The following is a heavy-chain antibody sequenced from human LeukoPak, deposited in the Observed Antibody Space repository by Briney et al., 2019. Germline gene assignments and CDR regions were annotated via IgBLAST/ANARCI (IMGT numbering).Heavy chain of an antibody. CDR2: ISSSGSTI. D-gene: IGHD1-14*01. CDR1: GFTFSDYY. Sequence: GGSLRLSCAASGFTFSDYYMSWIRQAPGKGLESVSYISSSGSTIYYADSVKDRFTISRDNAKNSLYLQMNSLRAEDTAVYFCAREGRDNTSPPYDFWGQGTLVTVSS. J-gene: IGHJ4*02. CDR3: AREGRDNTSPPYDF. V-gene: IGHV3-11*04.